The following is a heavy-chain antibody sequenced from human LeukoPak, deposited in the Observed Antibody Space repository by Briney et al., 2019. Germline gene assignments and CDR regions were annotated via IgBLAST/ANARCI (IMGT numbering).Heavy chain of an antibody. D-gene: IGHD5-12*01. J-gene: IGHJ5*01. Sequence: SETLSLTCTVSAGSFISSSHHWGWIRQSPGKGLEWIGSVYYGRTTYYNPSLDGRVTVSLDTSANQFSLQLNSVTAADTAVYYCVRHDGRGGATMGAFDSWGQGSLVTVSS. CDR1: AGSFISSSHH. CDR2: VYYGRTT. CDR3: VRHDGRGGATMGAFDS. V-gene: IGHV4-39*01.